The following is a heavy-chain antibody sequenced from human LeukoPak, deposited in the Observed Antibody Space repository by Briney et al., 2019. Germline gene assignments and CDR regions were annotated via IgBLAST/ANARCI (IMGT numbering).Heavy chain of an antibody. Sequence: PSETLSLTRTVSGGSISSYYWSWIRQPAGKGLEWIGRIYTSGSTNYNPSLKSRVTMSVDTSKNQFSLKLSSVTAADTAVYYCARDCSSTSCYPHYYGMDVWGQGTTVTVSS. D-gene: IGHD2-2*01. CDR2: IYTSGST. V-gene: IGHV4-4*07. CDR3: ARDCSSTSCYPHYYGMDV. CDR1: GGSISSYY. J-gene: IGHJ6*02.